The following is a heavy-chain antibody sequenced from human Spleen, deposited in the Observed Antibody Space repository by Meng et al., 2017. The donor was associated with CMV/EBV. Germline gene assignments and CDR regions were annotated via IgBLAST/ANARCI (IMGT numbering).Heavy chain of an antibody. J-gene: IGHJ4*02. CDR1: GGSISSSSYY. CDR3: ARVTYSTIDY. V-gene: IGHV4-39*07. Sequence: SETLSLTCTVSGGSISSSSYYWGWIRQPPGKGLEWIGNIYHSGTTYYNPSLKSRVTISVDTSKNQFSLKLSSVTAADTAVYYCARVTYSTIDYWGQGTLATVSS. CDR2: IYHSGTT. D-gene: IGHD6-13*01.